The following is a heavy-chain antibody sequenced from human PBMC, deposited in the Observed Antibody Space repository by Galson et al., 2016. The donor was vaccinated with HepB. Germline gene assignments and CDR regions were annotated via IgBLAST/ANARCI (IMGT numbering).Heavy chain of an antibody. Sequence: QSGAEVKKPGESLKISCKGSGYVFNSYWIGWVRQTPGKGLEWMGIIYPGNSETRYSPTFQGQVTMSADMSISTAYLHWSSLKASDTAMYFCARPISVYNYGYLGFWGQGTLVTVSS. CDR1: GYVFNSYW. D-gene: IGHD4-17*01. V-gene: IGHV5-51*01. J-gene: IGHJ4*02. CDR3: ARPISVYNYGYLGF. CDR2: IYPGNSET.